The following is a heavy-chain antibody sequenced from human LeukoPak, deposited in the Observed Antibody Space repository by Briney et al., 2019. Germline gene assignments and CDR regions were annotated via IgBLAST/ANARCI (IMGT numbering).Heavy chain of an antibody. V-gene: IGHV3-21*04. Sequence: GGSLRLSCAASGFTFSSYSMNWVRQAPGKGLEWVSSISSSSSYIYYADSVKGRFTISRDNAKNSLYLQMNSLRAEDTAVYYCARHSCTSSSSCSAYFQHWGQGTLVTVSS. CDR2: ISSSSSYI. D-gene: IGHD2-2*01. CDR3: ARHSCTSSSSCSAYFQH. J-gene: IGHJ1*01. CDR1: GFTFSSYS.